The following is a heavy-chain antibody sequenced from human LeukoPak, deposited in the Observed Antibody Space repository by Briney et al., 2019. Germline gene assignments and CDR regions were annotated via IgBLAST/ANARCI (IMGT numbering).Heavy chain of an antibody. D-gene: IGHD3-22*01. V-gene: IGHV5-51*01. CDR1: GYSLTSYW. CDR2: IYPGDSDT. Sequence: GEALKISCKGSGYSLTSYWIGLVRQMPGKGLDWMGIIYPGDSDTRYSPSFQGQVTISADKSISTAYLQWSSLKASDTAMYYCARHFSPSGYSHDAFDIWAQGTMVTVSS. J-gene: IGHJ3*02. CDR3: ARHFSPSGYSHDAFDI.